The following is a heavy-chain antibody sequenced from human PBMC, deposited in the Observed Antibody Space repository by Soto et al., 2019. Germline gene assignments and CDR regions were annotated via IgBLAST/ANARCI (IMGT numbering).Heavy chain of an antibody. D-gene: IGHD2-2*01. CDR3: AKDRAGRDIVVVPAALPLDY. V-gene: IGHV3-23*01. J-gene: IGHJ4*02. CDR1: GFTFSSYA. CDR2: ISGSGGST. Sequence: GGSLRLSCAASGFTFSSYAMSWVRQAPGKGLDWVSAISGSGGSTYYADSVKGRFTISRDNSKNTLHLQMNSLRAEDTAVYYCAKDRAGRDIVVVPAALPLDYWGQGTLVTVSS.